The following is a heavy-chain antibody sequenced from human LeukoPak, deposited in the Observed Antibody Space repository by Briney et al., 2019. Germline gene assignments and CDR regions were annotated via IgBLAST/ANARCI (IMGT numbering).Heavy chain of an antibody. Sequence: ASMKVSCTASGSTFTSYGISWVRQAPGQGLEWMGCISAYNGNTNYAHNLQGRVTMTRDTSTSTAYMELTSLRADDTAVYYCERHSYGDLGAFDYWGQGTLVTVSS. D-gene: IGHD5-18*01. J-gene: IGHJ4*02. CDR2: ISAYNGNT. CDR3: ERHSYGDLGAFDY. V-gene: IGHV1-18*01. CDR1: GSTFTSYG.